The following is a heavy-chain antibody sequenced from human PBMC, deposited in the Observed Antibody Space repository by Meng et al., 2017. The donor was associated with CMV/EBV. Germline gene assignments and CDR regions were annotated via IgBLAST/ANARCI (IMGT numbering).Heavy chain of an antibody. V-gene: IGHV4-39*07. CDR1: VGSIRRSSYY. D-gene: IGHD3-10*01. J-gene: IGHJ4*02. CDR3: ASLAGDY. CDR2: IYYSGST. Sequence: LHLTGSGPGLVKPSETLARTFTVSVGSIRRSSYYWGWIRQPPGKGLEWIGSIYYSGSTYYNPSLKSRVTISVDTSKNQFSLKLSSVTAADTAVYYCASLAGDYWGQGTLVTVSS.